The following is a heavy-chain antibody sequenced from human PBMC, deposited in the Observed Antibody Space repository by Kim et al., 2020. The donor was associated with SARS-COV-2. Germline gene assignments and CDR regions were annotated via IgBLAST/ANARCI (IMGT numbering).Heavy chain of an antibody. CDR1: GYSFTDYY. V-gene: IGHV1-2*02. CDR3: PREAGCATFLIDP. J-gene: IGHJ5*02. D-gene: IGHD1-26*01. Sequence: ASVKVSCEASGYSFTDYYINWVRQATGQGFEWMRWISPNTGSTDYAQKFQGRVTMTRDTSITTAYMELTSLRSDDTAVYYCPREAGCATFLIDPCCLGAL. CDR2: ISPNTGST.